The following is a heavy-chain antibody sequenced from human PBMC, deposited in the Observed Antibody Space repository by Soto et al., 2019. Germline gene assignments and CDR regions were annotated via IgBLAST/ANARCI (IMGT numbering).Heavy chain of an antibody. Sequence: RASVKVSCKASGYTFTSYDINWVRQATGQGLEWMGWMNPNSGNTGYAQKFQGRVTMTRNTSISTAYMELSSLRSEDTAVYYCARGGRGYSSSWPYYYYYGMDVWGQGTTVTISS. CDR3: ARGGRGYSSSWPYYYYYGMDV. V-gene: IGHV1-8*01. D-gene: IGHD6-13*01. CDR1: GYTFTSYD. J-gene: IGHJ6*02. CDR2: MNPNSGNT.